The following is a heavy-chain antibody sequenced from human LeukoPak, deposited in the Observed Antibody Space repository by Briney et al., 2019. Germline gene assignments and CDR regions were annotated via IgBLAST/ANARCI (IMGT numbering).Heavy chain of an antibody. CDR3: TRHVVTLVRGVNNRKEDWFDP. J-gene: IGHJ5*02. CDR1: GYSSNTYY. CDR2: INTDSGGT. Sequence: ASVKVSCKASGYSSNTYYMNWVRQAPGQGLEWLGWINTDSGGTNYAQKFLGRVTMTRDKANSTAYLELSGLRPDDTAVYYCTRHVVTLVRGVNNRKEDWFDPWGQGTLVSVSS. D-gene: IGHD3-10*01. V-gene: IGHV1-2*02.